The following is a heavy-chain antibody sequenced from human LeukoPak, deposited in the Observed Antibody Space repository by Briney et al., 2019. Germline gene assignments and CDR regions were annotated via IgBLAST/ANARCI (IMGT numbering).Heavy chain of an antibody. V-gene: IGHV4-30-2*01. CDR2: IYHSGST. D-gene: IGHD6-13*01. Sequence: PSQTLSLTCTVSGGSISSGGYYWSWIRQPPGKGLEWIGYIYHSGSTYYNPSLKSRVTISVDTSKNQFSLKLSSVTAADTAVYYCARDGIAPYGMDVWGQGTTVTVSS. J-gene: IGHJ6*02. CDR1: GGSISSGGYY. CDR3: ARDGIAPYGMDV.